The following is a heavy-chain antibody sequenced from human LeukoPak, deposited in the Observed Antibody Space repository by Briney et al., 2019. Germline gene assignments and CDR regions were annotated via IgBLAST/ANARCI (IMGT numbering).Heavy chain of an antibody. CDR2: ISSSGSTI. Sequence: GGSLRLSCTVSGFTVSSNSMSWVRQAPGKGLEWVSYISSSGSTIYYTDSVRGRFTISRDNAKNSLYLQMNSLRAEDTAVYYCARESHGSGIDYWRQGTVVTVSS. CDR1: GFTVSSNS. CDR3: ARESHGSGIDY. J-gene: IGHJ4*02. D-gene: IGHD3-10*01. V-gene: IGHV3-48*04.